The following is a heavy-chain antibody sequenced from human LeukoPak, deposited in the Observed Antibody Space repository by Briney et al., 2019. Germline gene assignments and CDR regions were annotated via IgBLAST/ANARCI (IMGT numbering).Heavy chain of an antibody. D-gene: IGHD2-21*01. V-gene: IGHV3-23*01. CDR3: AKDSCGGDCYGDAFDI. J-gene: IGHJ3*02. Sequence: RSGVSLRLSCAASGFTFSSYAMSWVRQGPGKGLEWVSAISGSGGSTYYADSVKGRFTISRDNSKNTLYLQMNSLRAEDTAVYYCAKDSCGGDCYGDAFDIWGQGTMVTVSS. CDR1: GFTFSSYA. CDR2: ISGSGGST.